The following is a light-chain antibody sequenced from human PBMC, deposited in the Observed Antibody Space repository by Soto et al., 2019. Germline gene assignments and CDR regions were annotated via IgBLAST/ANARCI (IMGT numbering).Light chain of an antibody. V-gene: IGLV1-44*01. Sequence: QSLLSQPPSASGTPGQRVTISCSGRSSNIGSNTVSWYQQLPGTAPKLLIYSNIQRPSGVPDRFSGSKSGTSASLAISGLQSEDEADYYCAAWDDSLNGYVFGTGTKVTVL. J-gene: IGLJ1*01. CDR3: AAWDDSLNGYV. CDR1: SSNIGSNT. CDR2: SNI.